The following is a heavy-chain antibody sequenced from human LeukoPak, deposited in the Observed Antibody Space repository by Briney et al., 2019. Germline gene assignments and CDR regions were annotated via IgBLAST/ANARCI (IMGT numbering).Heavy chain of an antibody. V-gene: IGHV3-30*02. D-gene: IGHD1-26*01. Sequence: GRSLRLSCAASGFTFSSYGMHWVRQAPGKGLEWVAFIRYDGSNKYYADSVKGRFTISRDNSKNTLYLQMNSLRAEDTAVYYCAKDRGSLIDYWGQGTLVTVSS. CDR3: AKDRGSLIDY. CDR1: GFTFSSYG. J-gene: IGHJ4*02. CDR2: IRYDGSNK.